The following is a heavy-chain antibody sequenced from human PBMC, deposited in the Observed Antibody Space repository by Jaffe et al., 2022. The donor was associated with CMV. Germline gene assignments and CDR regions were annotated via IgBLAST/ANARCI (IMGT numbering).Heavy chain of an antibody. CDR1: GFTFSSYG. CDR3: ARGGAGNYYDSSGYSGGYYYYYYMDV. D-gene: IGHD3-22*01. CDR2: IWYDGSNK. Sequence: QVQLVESGGGVVQPGRSLRLSCAASGFTFSSYGMHWVRQAPGKGLEWVAVIWYDGSNKYYADSVKGRFTISRDNSKNTLYLQMNSLRAEDTAVYYCARGGAGNYYDSSGYSGGYYYYYYMDVWGKGTTVTVSS. J-gene: IGHJ6*03. V-gene: IGHV3-33*08.